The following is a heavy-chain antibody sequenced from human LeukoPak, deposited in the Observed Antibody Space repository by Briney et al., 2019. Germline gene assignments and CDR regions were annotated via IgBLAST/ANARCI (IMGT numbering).Heavy chain of an antibody. CDR1: GYSFTSHY. D-gene: IGHD1-26*01. V-gene: IGHV1-46*01. CDR2: INPTGSST. J-gene: IGHJ5*02. CDR3: ARDNSVGDVAWWFDP. Sequence: ASVKVSCKASGYSFTSHYMHWVRQAPGQGLEWLGLINPTGSSTLYAQKFQGRVTMTRDMSTTTDYMELSSLRSDDTAVYYCARDNSVGDVAWWFDPWGQGTLVTVSA.